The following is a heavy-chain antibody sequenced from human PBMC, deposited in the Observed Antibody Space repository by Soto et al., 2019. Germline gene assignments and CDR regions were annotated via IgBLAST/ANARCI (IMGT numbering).Heavy chain of an antibody. CDR3: ARAGQSGTCLVE. V-gene: IGHV3-48*01. D-gene: IGHD1-26*01. Sequence: EVQLVESGGGLVQPGGSLRLSCVVSGFTIRSYNMNWVRQAPGRGLEWISYIRSSDSATYYADSVRGRFTISRDDAKNSLYLQMASLRADDTAMYFCARAGQSGTCLVEWGQGTLVTVSS. CDR1: GFTIRSYN. CDR2: IRSSDSAT. J-gene: IGHJ4*02.